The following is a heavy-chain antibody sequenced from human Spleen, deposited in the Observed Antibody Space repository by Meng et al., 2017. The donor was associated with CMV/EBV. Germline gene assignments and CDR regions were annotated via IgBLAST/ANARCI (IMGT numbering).Heavy chain of an antibody. CDR3: ARAKYSSGWYVFGWFDP. Sequence: SETLSLTCTASGASISTSYWSWIRQVPGKGLEWIGYIYDSEITNYNPSLKRRVTMSVDTSKNQFSLKLNSVTAADTAVYYCARAKYSSGWYVFGWFDPWGQGTLVTVSS. CDR1: GASISTSY. CDR2: IYDSEIT. V-gene: IGHV4-59*01. J-gene: IGHJ5*02. D-gene: IGHD6-19*01.